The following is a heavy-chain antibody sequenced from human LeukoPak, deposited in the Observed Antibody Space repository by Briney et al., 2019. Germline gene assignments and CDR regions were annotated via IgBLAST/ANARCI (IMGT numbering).Heavy chain of an antibody. Sequence: ASVKVPCKASGYTFTSYDINWVRQATGQGLEWMGWMNPNSGNTGYAQKFQGRVTMTRNTSISTAYMELSSLRSEDTAVYYCARESLGIGYYYYYMDVWGKGTTVTVSS. V-gene: IGHV1-8*01. D-gene: IGHD7-27*01. CDR1: GYTFTSYD. CDR3: ARESLGIGYYYYYMDV. J-gene: IGHJ6*03. CDR2: MNPNSGNT.